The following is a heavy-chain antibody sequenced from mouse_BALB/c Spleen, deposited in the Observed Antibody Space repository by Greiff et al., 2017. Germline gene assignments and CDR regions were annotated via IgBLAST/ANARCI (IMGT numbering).Heavy chain of an antibody. CDR1: GYSITSDYA. CDR2: ISYSGST. D-gene: IGHD2-4*01. J-gene: IGHJ3*01. V-gene: IGHV3-2*02. CDR3: GAMITAAWFAY. Sequence: EVKLQESGPGLVKPSQSLSLTCTVTGYSITSDYAWNWIRQFPGNKLEWMGYISYSGSTSYNPSLKSRISITRDTSKNQFFLQLNSVTTEDTATYYCGAMITAAWFAYWGQGTLVTVSA.